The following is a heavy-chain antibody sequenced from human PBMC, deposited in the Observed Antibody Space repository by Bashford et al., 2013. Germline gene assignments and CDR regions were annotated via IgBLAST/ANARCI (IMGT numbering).Heavy chain of an antibody. Sequence: GGSLRLSCAASGFTVSSNYMSWVRQAPGKGLEWVSVIYAGDTTYYADSVRGRFTISRDNSKNTLYLQMNSLRAEDTAVYYCARESKYTSGWPQIYGMDVWGQGTTVTVSS. CDR3: ARESKYTSGWPQIYGMDV. D-gene: IGHD6-19*01. CDR2: IYAGDTT. J-gene: IGHJ6*02. CDR1: GFTVSSNY. V-gene: IGHV3-53*01.